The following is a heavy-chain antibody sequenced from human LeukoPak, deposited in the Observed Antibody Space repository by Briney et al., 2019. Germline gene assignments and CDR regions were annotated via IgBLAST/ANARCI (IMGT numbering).Heavy chain of an antibody. CDR1: GFTFSGYG. D-gene: IGHD2-15*01. V-gene: IGHV3-33*08. Sequence: GGSLRLSCPASGFTFSGYGMHWVRQAPGKGLEWVAVIWYDGSNKYYADSVKGRFTISRDNSKNTLYLQMNSLRAEDTAVYYCARDRSADNWFDPWGQGTLVTVSS. J-gene: IGHJ5*02. CDR3: ARDRSADNWFDP. CDR2: IWYDGSNK.